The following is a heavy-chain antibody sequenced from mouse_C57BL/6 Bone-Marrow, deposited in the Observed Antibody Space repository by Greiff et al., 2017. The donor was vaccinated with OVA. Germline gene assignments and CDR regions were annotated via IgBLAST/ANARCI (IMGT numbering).Heavy chain of an antibody. CDR3: ARHPYYDPYYAMDY. V-gene: IGHV5-15*04. D-gene: IGHD2-4*01. CDR1: GFTFSDYG. J-gene: IGHJ4*01. Sequence: EVMLVESGGGLVQPGGSLKLSCAASGFTFSDYGMAWVRQAPRKGPEWVAFISNLAYSIYYADTVTGRFTISRENAKNTLYLEMSSLRSEDTAMYYCARHPYYDPYYAMDYWGQGTSVTVSS. CDR2: ISNLAYSI.